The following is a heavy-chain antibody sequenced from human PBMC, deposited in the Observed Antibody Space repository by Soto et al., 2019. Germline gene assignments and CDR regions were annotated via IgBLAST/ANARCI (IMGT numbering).Heavy chain of an antibody. CDR2: INPNSGGT. CDR3: AIGWGSYSYIFFDY. J-gene: IGHJ4*02. Sequence: ASVKVSCKASGYTFTGYYMHWVRQAPGQGLEWMGWINPNSGGTNYAQKFQGWVTMTRDTSISTAYMELSRLRSDDTAVYYCAIGWGSYSYIFFDYCGQGSLVTVYS. D-gene: IGHD3-16*02. CDR1: GYTFTGYY. V-gene: IGHV1-2*04.